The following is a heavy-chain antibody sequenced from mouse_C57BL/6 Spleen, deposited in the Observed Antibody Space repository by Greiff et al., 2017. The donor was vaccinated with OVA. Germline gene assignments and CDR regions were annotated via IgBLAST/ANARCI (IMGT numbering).Heavy chain of an antibody. V-gene: IGHV1-80*01. J-gene: IGHJ2*01. CDR3: ARYDYGSSEDFDY. Sequence: QVQLQQSGAELVKPGASVKISCKASGYAFSSYWMHWVKQRPGQGLEWIGQIYPGDGDTNYNGKFKGKATLTADKSSSTAYMQLSSLTSEDSAVYFRARYDYGSSEDFDYWGQGTTLTVSS. CDR1: GYAFSSYW. D-gene: IGHD1-1*01. CDR2: IYPGDGDT.